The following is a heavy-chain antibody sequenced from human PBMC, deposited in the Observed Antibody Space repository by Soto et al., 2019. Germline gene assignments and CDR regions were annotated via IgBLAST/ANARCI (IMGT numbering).Heavy chain of an antibody. CDR1: GYSFTNYG. J-gene: IGHJ4*02. CDR2: ISGYNGNT. D-gene: IGHD1-1*01. V-gene: IGHV1-18*01. CDR3: ARANTWVTGRVGTH. Sequence: QIHLEQSRIEMKEPGTSLKISCATSGYSFTNYGISWVRQAPGQGLEWMGWISGYNGNTKYAQSFQDRVVMTADKFTSTGYLEMRNLRSNDTAFYYCARANTWVTGRVGTHWGQGTKVTVSS.